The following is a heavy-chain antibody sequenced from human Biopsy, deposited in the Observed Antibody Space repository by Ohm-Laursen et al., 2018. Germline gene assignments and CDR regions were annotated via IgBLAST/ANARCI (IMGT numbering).Heavy chain of an antibody. V-gene: IGHV3-30*18. D-gene: IGHD6-19*01. J-gene: IGHJ4*02. Sequence: SLRLSCAASGFTSSDYAMHWVRQAPGKGLEWVAIITHDGSKTYYADSVEGRFTISRDQFKSTVYLQLNSLRTEDTAIYYCTKERRGWYSERWGQGTLVTVSS. CDR1: GFTSSDYA. CDR2: ITHDGSKT. CDR3: TKERRGWYSER.